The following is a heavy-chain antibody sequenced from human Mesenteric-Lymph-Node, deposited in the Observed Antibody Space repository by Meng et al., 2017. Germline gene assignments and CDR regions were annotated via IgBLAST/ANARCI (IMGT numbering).Heavy chain of an antibody. CDR1: GYSFTSYW. D-gene: IGHD2-15*01. V-gene: IGHV5-51*01. CDR2: IYPGDSDT. CDR3: ASRYCSGGSCYPTHFDY. Sequence: GESLKISCKGSGYSFTSYWIGWVRQMPGKGLEWMGIIYPGDSDTRYSPSFQGQVTISADKSISTAYLQWSSLKASDTAMYYCASRYCSGGSCYPTHFDYWAQGTLVTVS. J-gene: IGHJ4*02.